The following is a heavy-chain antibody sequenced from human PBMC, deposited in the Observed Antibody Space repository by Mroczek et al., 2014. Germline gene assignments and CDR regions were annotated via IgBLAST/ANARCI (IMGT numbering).Heavy chain of an antibody. J-gene: IGHJ4*02. Sequence: QVQLQQWGPGLVKPSQTLSLTCTVSGASISSGDYYWSWIRQHPGKGLEWIGYIFYTGTAYYSPSLKSRVLISIDTSKNQFYLKLNSLTAADTAVYFCARGGHSGTSLTVYWGQGTLVTVSS. CDR3: ARGGHSGTSLTVY. V-gene: IGHV4-31*03. D-gene: IGHD3-10*01. CDR1: GASISSGDYY. CDR2: IFYTGTA.